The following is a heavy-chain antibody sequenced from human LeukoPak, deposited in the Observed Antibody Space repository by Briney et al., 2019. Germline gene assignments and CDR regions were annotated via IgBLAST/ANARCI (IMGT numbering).Heavy chain of an antibody. CDR2: VNWNGGST. Sequence: GGSLKLSCAASGFTFDDYGMSWVRQAPGKGLEWVSGVNWNGGSTGYADSVKGRFTISRDNAKNSLYLQMNSLRAEDTALYHCARGSYYYDSSGYYLSPGYYMDVWGKGTTVTISS. CDR3: ARGSYYYDSSGYYLSPGYYMDV. D-gene: IGHD3-22*01. CDR1: GFTFDDYG. J-gene: IGHJ6*03. V-gene: IGHV3-20*01.